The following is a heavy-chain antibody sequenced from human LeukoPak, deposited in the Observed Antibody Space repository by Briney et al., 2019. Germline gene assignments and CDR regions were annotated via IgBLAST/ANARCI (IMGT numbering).Heavy chain of an antibody. Sequence: PGGSLRLSCAASRFTVSSNYMSWVRQAPGKGLEWVSVIHDGGSTYYADSVKGRFTISRDNSKNTVYLQMNSLRAGDTAVYYCARTRPTGYFDYWGQGTLVTVSS. J-gene: IGHJ4*02. V-gene: IGHV3-53*01. CDR2: IHDGGST. CDR3: ARTRPTGYFDY. D-gene: IGHD6-6*01. CDR1: RFTVSSNY.